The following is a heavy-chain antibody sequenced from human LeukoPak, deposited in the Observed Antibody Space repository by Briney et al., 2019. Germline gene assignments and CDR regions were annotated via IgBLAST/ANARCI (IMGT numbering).Heavy chain of an antibody. J-gene: IGHJ3*02. D-gene: IGHD1-26*01. Sequence: ASVKISCKVSGYTFTDYYMHWVQQAPGEGLEWMGLVDPEDGETIYAEKFQGRVTITADTSTDTAYMELSSLRSEDTAVYYCASGGRIVGATGDAFDIWGQGTMVTVSS. CDR2: VDPEDGET. CDR1: GYTFTDYY. CDR3: ASGGRIVGATGDAFDI. V-gene: IGHV1-69-2*01.